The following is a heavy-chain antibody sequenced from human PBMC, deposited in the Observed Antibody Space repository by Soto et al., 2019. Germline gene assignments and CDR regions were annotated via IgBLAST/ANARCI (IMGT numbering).Heavy chain of an antibody. CDR1: GYTFTSYG. J-gene: IGHJ4*02. V-gene: IGHV1-18*04. CDR3: ANSAPMDAGDKYYYDF. D-gene: IGHD4-17*01. Sequence: ASVKVSCKASGYTFTSYGISWVRQAPGQGLEWMGWISAYNGNTNYAQKLQGRVTMTTDTSTSTAYMELRSLRSEGTAIYYCANSAPMDAGDKYYYDFWGQGALVTVSS. CDR2: ISAYNGNT.